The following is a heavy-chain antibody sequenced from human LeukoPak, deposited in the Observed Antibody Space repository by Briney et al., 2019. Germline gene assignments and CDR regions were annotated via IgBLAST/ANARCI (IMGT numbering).Heavy chain of an antibody. V-gene: IGHV3-48*04. Sequence: GGSLRLSCAASGFTFSSYSMNWVRQAPGKGLEWVSYISSSSSTIYYADSLKGRFTISRDNANNLLYLQMNSLRAEDTAVYYCTRDDYYDTGYLADDAFDIWGQGTMVTVSS. CDR1: GFTFSSYS. D-gene: IGHD3-22*01. J-gene: IGHJ3*02. CDR3: TRDDYYDTGYLADDAFDI. CDR2: ISSSSSTI.